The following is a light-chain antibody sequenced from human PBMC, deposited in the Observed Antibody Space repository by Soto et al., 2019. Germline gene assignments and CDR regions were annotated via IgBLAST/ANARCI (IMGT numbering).Light chain of an antibody. J-gene: IGKJ4*01. V-gene: IGKV3-20*01. CDR1: QSVTSNQ. CDR2: GAS. CDR3: HQYGSSPLT. Sequence: ETVLTQSPGTLSLSPGERATLSCRASQSVTSNQLAWYRHTPGQVPRLLIYGASSRATGIPARFSGSGSGTDFTLTISRLEPEDFAVYYCHQYGSSPLTFGGGTKVEIK.